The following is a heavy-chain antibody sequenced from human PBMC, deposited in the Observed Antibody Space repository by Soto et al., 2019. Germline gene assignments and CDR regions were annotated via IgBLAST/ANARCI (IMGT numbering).Heavy chain of an antibody. CDR1: GYTFTGYY. V-gene: IGHV1-2*02. D-gene: IGHD3-9*01. CDR2: INPNSGGT. CDR3: ARETAGYFERRAFDI. J-gene: IGHJ3*02. Sequence: QVQLVQSGAEVKKPGASVKVSCKASGYTFTGYYMHWVRQAPGQGLEWMGWINPNSGGTNYAQKFQGRVTMTRDTSISTAYMELSRLRSDDTAVYYCARETAGYFERRAFDIWGQGTMVTVSS.